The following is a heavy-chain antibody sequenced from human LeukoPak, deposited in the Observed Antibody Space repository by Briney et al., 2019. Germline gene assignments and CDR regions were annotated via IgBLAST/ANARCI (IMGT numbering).Heavy chain of an antibody. Sequence: GGSLRLSCAASGFTFSSYWMHWVRQAPGKGLVWVSRINTDGSSTSYADSVKGRFTISRDNAKNTLYLQMSSLRAEDTAVYYCARAGGIFGVVTVDYWGQGTLVTVSS. J-gene: IGHJ4*02. V-gene: IGHV3-74*01. CDR3: ARAGGIFGVVTVDY. D-gene: IGHD3-3*01. CDR1: GFTFSSYW. CDR2: INTDGSST.